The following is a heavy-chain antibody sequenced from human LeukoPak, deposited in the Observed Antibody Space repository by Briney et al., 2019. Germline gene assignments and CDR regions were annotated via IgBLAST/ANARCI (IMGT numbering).Heavy chain of an antibody. J-gene: IGHJ5*01. D-gene: IGHD4-23*01. V-gene: IGHV4-59*01. CDR3: ARNHGGWFDS. CDR2: ISYSGTT. CDR1: GGSISNFY. Sequence: SETLSLTCTVSGGSISNFYWTWIRQSPGKGLEWIGYISYSGTTKYSPSLKSRVTMSVDTSKNQFSLKLKSVTAADTGVYYCARNHGGWFDSWGQGTLVTVSS.